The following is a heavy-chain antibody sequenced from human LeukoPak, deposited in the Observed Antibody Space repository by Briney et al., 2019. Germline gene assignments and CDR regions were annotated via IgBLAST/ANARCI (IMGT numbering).Heavy chain of an antibody. D-gene: IGHD5-24*01. CDR2: LYYSGTT. V-gene: IGHV4-39*07. Sequence: SETLSLTCTVSGGSINYGGWIRQPPGKGLEWIGSLYYSGTTHYNPSLKSRVTISVDTSKNQFSLKLSSVTAADTAVYYCARDHHGTFDYWGQGTLVTVSS. J-gene: IGHJ4*02. CDR1: GGSINY. CDR3: ARDHHGTFDY.